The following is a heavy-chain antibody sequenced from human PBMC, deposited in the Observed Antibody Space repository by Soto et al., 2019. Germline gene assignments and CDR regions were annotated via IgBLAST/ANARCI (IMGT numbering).Heavy chain of an antibody. CDR2: INAGNGNT. Sequence: QVQLVQSGAEVKKPGASVKVSCKASGYTFTSYAMHWVRQAPGQRLEWMGWINAGNGNTKYSQKFQGRVTITRDTSASTAYMELSSLRSEDTAVYYCARDGYSSCWYGYYYYYYMDVWGKGTTVTVSS. D-gene: IGHD6-19*01. CDR3: ARDGYSSCWYGYYYYYYMDV. V-gene: IGHV1-3*01. CDR1: GYTFTSYA. J-gene: IGHJ6*03.